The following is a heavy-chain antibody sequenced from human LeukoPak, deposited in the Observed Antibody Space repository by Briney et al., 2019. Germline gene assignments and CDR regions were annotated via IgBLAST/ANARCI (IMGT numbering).Heavy chain of an antibody. CDR1: GGSVSSGSYY. D-gene: IGHD5-24*01. V-gene: IGHV4-61*01. Sequence: PSETLSLTCTVSGGSVSSGSYYWSWIRQPPGKGLEWIGYIYYSGSTNYNPSLKSRVTISVDTSKNQFSLKLSSVTAADTAVYYCVREVATIRGNWFDPWGQGTLVTVSS. J-gene: IGHJ5*02. CDR3: VREVATIRGNWFDP. CDR2: IYYSGST.